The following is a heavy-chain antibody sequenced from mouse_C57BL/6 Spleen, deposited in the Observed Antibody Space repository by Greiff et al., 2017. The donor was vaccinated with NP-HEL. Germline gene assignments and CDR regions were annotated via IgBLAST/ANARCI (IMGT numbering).Heavy chain of an antibody. J-gene: IGHJ3*01. CDR1: GYTFTDYY. CDR2: INPNNGGT. Sequence: VQLQQSGPELVKPGASVKISCKASGYTFTDYYMNWVKQSHGKSLEWIGDINPNNGGTSYNQKFKGKATLTVDKSSSTAYMELRSLTSEDAAVYYCARWGGRFAYWGQGTLVTVSA. V-gene: IGHV1-26*01. CDR3: ARWGGRFAY.